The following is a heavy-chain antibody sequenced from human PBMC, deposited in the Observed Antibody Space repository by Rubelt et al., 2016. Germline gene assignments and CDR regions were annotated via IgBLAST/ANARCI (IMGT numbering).Heavy chain of an antibody. V-gene: IGHV4-59*01. D-gene: IGHD2-15*01. J-gene: IGHJ6*02. CDR2: IYYTGST. CDR1: GGSFSNYY. Sequence: QVQLQESGPGLVKPSETLSLTCTVSGGSFSNYYWSWIRQPPGKGLEWIGYIYYTGSTNYIPSLESRVTISVDTSKKQFSLKLNSVTAADTAVYYCACRIGYYGVDVWGQGTTVTVSS. CDR3: ACRIGYYGVDV.